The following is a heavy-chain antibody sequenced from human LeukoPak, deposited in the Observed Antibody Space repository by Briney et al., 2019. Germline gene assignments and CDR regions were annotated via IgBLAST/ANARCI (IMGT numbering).Heavy chain of an antibody. D-gene: IGHD3-10*01. J-gene: IGHJ5*02. Sequence: SETLSLTCTVSGGSISSYYWSWIRQPPGKGLEWIGYIYYSGSTNYNPSLKSRVTISVDTSKNQFSLKLSSVTAADTAVYYCAREAFGELLRFDPWGQGTLVTVSS. CDR1: GGSISSYY. V-gene: IGHV4-59*01. CDR3: AREAFGELLRFDP. CDR2: IYYSGST.